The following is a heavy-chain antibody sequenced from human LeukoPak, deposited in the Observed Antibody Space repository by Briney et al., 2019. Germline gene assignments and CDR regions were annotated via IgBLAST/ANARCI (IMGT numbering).Heavy chain of an antibody. CDR1: GGTYSSYA. Sequence: SVKVSCKASGGTYSSYAISWVRQAPGQGLEWMGGIIPIFGTANYAQKFQGRVTITADKSTSTAYMELSSLRSEDTAVYYCARARGYSYGYDYYYYMDVWGKGTTVTVSS. V-gene: IGHV1-69*06. CDR2: IIPIFGTA. J-gene: IGHJ6*03. CDR3: ARARGYSYGYDYYYYMDV. D-gene: IGHD5-18*01.